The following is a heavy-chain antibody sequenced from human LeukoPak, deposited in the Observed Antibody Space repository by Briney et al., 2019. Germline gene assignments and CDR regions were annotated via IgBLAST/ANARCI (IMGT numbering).Heavy chain of an antibody. Sequence: PSETLSLTCAVYGGSFSGYYWSWIRQPPGKGLEWIGEINHSGSTNYNPSLKSRVTISVDTSKNRFSLKLSSVTAADTAVYYCARGGYMGALLDYWGQGTLVTVSS. CDR1: GGSFSGYY. D-gene: IGHD5-24*01. J-gene: IGHJ4*02. V-gene: IGHV4-34*01. CDR3: ARGGYMGALLDY. CDR2: INHSGST.